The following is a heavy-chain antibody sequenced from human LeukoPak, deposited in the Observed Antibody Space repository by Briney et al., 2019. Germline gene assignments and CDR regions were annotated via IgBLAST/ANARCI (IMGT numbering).Heavy chain of an antibody. D-gene: IGHD3-22*01. CDR1: GYTFTGYY. CDR3: ARFVGGNYYDSSGYADY. V-gene: IGHV1-2*02. CDR2: INPNSGGT. J-gene: IGHJ4*02. Sequence: ASVKVSCKASGYTFTGYYMHWVRQAPGQGLEWMGWINPNSGGTNYAQKFQGRVTMTRDTSISTAYMELSRLRSDDTAVYYCARFVGGNYYDSSGYADYWGQGTLVTVSS.